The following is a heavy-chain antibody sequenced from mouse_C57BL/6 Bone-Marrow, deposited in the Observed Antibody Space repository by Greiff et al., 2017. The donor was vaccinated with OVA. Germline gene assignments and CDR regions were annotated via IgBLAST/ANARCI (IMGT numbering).Heavy chain of an antibody. CDR3: ANSRYVYGFAY. Sequence: VQLKESVAALVRPGASVTLSCTASGFNIKNTYMHWVKQRPEQGLEWIGRIDPANGNTKYAPKFPGKAPITADTSSNTAYLQLSSLASEDTDIYYCANSRYVYGFAYWGQGTLVTVSA. J-gene: IGHJ3*01. CDR1: GFNIKNTY. D-gene: IGHD2-2*01. V-gene: IGHV14-3*01. CDR2: IDPANGNT.